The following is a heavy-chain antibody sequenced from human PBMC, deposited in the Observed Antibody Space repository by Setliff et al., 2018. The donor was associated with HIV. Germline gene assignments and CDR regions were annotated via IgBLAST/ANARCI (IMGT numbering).Heavy chain of an antibody. D-gene: IGHD6-6*01. CDR2: IYHSGSN. Sequence: SETLSLTCTVSGYSISSGYYWGWIRQPPGKGLEWIGNIYHSGSNYYNPSLKSRVTNSVDRSKNQFSLKLTSVTAADTAVYYCARFSTSSGGTFDYWGQGTLVTVSS. V-gene: IGHV4-38-2*02. CDR1: GYSISSGYY. J-gene: IGHJ4*02. CDR3: ARFSTSSGGTFDY.